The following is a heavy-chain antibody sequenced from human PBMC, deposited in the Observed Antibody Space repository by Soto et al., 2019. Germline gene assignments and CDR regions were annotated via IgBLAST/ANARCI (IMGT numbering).Heavy chain of an antibody. D-gene: IGHD3-10*01. Sequence: GASVKVSCKASGYTFTSYAMHWVRQAPGQRLEWMGWINAGNGNTKYSQKFQGRVTITRDTSASTAYMELSSLRSEDTAVYYCARDYYYGSGSYYTRANWFDPWGQGTLVTVSS. CDR2: INAGNGNT. J-gene: IGHJ5*02. V-gene: IGHV1-3*01. CDR3: ARDYYYGSGSYYTRANWFDP. CDR1: GYTFTSYA.